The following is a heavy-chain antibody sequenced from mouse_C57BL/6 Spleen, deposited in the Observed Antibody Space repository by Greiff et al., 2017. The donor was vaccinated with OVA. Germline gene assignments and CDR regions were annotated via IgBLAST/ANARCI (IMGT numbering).Heavy chain of an antibody. CDR1: GFTFSSYA. CDR2: ISDGGSYT. J-gene: IGHJ4*01. CDR3: ASDGYLWAIDY. Sequence: EVMLVESGGGLVKPGGSLKLSCAASGFTFSSYAMSWVRQTPEKRLEWVATISDGGSYTYYPDNVKGRFTISRDNAKNNLYLQLIHLMSDDPAMSYCASDGYLWAIDYWGQGTSVTVSS. V-gene: IGHV5-4*03. D-gene: IGHD2-3*01.